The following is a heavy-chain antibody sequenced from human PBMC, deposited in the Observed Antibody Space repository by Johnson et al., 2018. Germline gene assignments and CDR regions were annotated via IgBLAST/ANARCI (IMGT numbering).Heavy chain of an antibody. CDR1: GFTFSDYG. V-gene: IGHV3-30*18. CDR2: ISYDGSDK. J-gene: IGHJ6*02. Sequence: QVQLVQSGGGVVQPGRSLRLSCAASGFTFSDYGIHWVRQAPGKGLEWVAIISYDGSDKYYADSVKGRFTISRDNSKNTLYLQMSSLRAEDTAVDYWAKDLTGPYYYGMDVWGQGTTVTVSS. D-gene: IGHD3-10*01. CDR3: AKDLTGPYYYGMDV.